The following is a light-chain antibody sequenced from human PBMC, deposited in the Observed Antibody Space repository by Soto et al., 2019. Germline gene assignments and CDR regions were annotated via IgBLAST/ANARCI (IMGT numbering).Light chain of an antibody. CDR1: QSVSRY. J-gene: IGKJ5*01. Sequence: DIQMTQSPSTLSASVGDTVTITCRASQSVSRYLNWYQHKPGKAPKLLINAASNLRSGVPSRFSGSGSGTDFTLTIDGLQPEDFAVYYCQQSYITPPITFGQGTRLEIK. V-gene: IGKV1-39*01. CDR3: QQSYITPPIT. CDR2: AAS.